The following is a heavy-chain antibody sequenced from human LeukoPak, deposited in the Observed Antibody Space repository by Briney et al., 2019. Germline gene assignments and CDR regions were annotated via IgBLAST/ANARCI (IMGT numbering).Heavy chain of an antibody. Sequence: PGGSLRLSCASSGFTFCSYAMSWVRQTPGKGLGWVSSITSSGESTYYADSVKDQFTISRDNSKNTLYLQMNNLRAEDTAVYYCARDRPNYYGTNGHYYRRDGDYWGLGTLVTVSS. CDR2: ITSSGEST. V-gene: IGHV3-23*01. D-gene: IGHD3-22*01. CDR3: ARDRPNYYGTNGHYYRRDGDY. CDR1: GFTFCSYA. J-gene: IGHJ4*02.